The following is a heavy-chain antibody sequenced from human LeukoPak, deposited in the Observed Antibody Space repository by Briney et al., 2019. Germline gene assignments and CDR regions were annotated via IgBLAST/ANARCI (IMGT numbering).Heavy chain of an antibody. Sequence: ASVKVSCKTSGYIFTDYSMHWVRQAPGQGLEWMGWINPSSGGTNYAQKLQDRVTMTRDTSITTAYMELRRLTSADTAVYYCATAGAAAVPDYYFDLWGRGTLVTVSS. CDR3: ATAGAAAVPDYYFDL. V-gene: IGHV1-2*02. CDR1: GYIFTDYS. J-gene: IGHJ2*01. CDR2: INPSSGGT. D-gene: IGHD6-13*01.